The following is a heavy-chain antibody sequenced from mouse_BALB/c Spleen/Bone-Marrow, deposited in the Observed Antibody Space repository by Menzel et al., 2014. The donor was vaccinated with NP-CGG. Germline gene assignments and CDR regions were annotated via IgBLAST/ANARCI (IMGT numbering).Heavy chain of an antibody. D-gene: IGHD1-1*01. V-gene: IGHV1-9*01. Sequence: QVQLKESGAELMKPGASVKISCKATGYTSSSYWIEWVKQRPGHGLEWIGEILPGSGSTNYNEKFKGKATFTADTSSNTAYMQLSSLTSEDSAVYYCAREDGLWYFDVWGAGTTVTVSS. CDR1: GYTSSSYW. J-gene: IGHJ1*01. CDR2: ILPGSGST. CDR3: AREDGLWYFDV.